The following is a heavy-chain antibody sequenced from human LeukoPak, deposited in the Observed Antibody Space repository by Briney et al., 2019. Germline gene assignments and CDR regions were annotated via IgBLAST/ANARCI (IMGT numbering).Heavy chain of an antibody. CDR1: GGSISSYY. D-gene: IGHD6-19*01. V-gene: IGHV4-59*01. CDR3: ARSPTYIAVAGTHAFDI. J-gene: IGHJ3*02. Sequence: SETLSLTCTVAGGSISSYYWSWLRQPPGKGLEWIGYIYYSGSTNYNPSLKSRVTISVDTSKNQFSLKLSSVTAADTAVYYCARSPTYIAVAGTHAFDIWGQGTMVTVSS. CDR2: IYYSGST.